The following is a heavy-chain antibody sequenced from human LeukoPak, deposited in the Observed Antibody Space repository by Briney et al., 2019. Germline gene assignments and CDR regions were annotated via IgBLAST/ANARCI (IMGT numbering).Heavy chain of an antibody. CDR1: GFTFNRYW. CDR3: AKGGGYEAQYYYYYLDV. V-gene: IGHV3-7*01. Sequence: GGSLRLSCAASGFTFNRYWMSWVRQAPGKELQWVANIKQDGSAKYYADSVKGRFTISRDNSKNTLYLQMKSLRAEDTAVYYCAKGGGYEAQYYYYYLDVWGKGTTVTISS. CDR2: IKQDGSAK. J-gene: IGHJ6*03. D-gene: IGHD5-12*01.